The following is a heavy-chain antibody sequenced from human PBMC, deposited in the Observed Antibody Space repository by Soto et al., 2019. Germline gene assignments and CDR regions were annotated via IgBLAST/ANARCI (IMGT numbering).Heavy chain of an antibody. CDR1: GGSVNNSNW. D-gene: IGHD2-21*01. Sequence: PSETLSLTCAVSGGSVNNSNWWSWVRQPPGKGLEWIGEIYQGGATKYNPSLKSRVTISVDKSKNQFSLKLTSVTAADTAVYFCVKGGWRVAVLDKGAFDYWGQGILVTGS. CDR2: IYQGGAT. V-gene: IGHV4-4*02. J-gene: IGHJ4*02. CDR3: VKGGWRVAVLDKGAFDY.